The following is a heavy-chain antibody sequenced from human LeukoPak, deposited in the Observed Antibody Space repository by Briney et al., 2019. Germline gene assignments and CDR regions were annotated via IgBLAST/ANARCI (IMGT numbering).Heavy chain of an antibody. Sequence: SETLSLTCTVSGGSISTYYWSWIRQPPGKRLEWIAYVSYSGSSSSNPSLESRVTISVDMSKNQISLRLSSVTASDTAVYYCARLQGRGDNYLDYWGQGTLVTVSS. J-gene: IGHJ4*02. D-gene: IGHD7-27*01. V-gene: IGHV4-59*08. CDR1: GGSISTYY. CDR3: ARLQGRGDNYLDY. CDR2: VSYSGSS.